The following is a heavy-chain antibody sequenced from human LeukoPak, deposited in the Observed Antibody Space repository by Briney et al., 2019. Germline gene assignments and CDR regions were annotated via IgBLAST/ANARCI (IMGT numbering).Heavy chain of an antibody. CDR3: AEVERRNY. CDR2: IYHRGST. J-gene: IGHJ4*02. CDR1: GYSISSGYY. D-gene: IGHD1-1*01. Sequence: SETLSLTCAVSGYSISSGYYWGWIRQPPGEGLEWTGSIYHRGSTYYNPSLKSRVTISVDTSKNQFSLKLRSVTAADTAVYYCAEVERRNYWGQGTLVTVSS. V-gene: IGHV4-38-2*01.